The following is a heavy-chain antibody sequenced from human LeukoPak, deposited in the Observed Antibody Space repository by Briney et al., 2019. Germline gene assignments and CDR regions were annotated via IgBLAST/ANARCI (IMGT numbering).Heavy chain of an antibody. V-gene: IGHV3-23*01. CDR1: GFTFSSYA. CDR2: ISGSGGST. Sequence: SGGSLRFSCAASGFTFSSYAMSWVRQAPGKGLEWVSAISGSGGSTYYTDSVKGRFTISRDNSKNTLYLQMNSLRAEDTAVYYCARGKYGGYFIDYWGQGTLVTVSS. J-gene: IGHJ4*02. CDR3: ARGKYGGYFIDY. D-gene: IGHD5-12*01.